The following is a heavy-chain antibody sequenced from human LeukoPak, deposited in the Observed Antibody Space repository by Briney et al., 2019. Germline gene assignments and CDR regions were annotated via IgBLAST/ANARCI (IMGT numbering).Heavy chain of an antibody. Sequence: ASVKVSCKASGYTFTSNYIHWDRQAPGQGLEWMGMIYPRDGSTSYAQKFQGRVTVTRDTSTSTVHMELSGLRSEDTAVYYCARDQEGFDYWGQGTLVTASS. CDR1: GYTFTSNY. CDR2: IYPRDGST. J-gene: IGHJ4*02. CDR3: ARDQEGFDY. V-gene: IGHV1-46*01.